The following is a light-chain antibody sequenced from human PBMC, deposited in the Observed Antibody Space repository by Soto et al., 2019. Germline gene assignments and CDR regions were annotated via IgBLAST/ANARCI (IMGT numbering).Light chain of an antibody. CDR3: SSYTSTNTLVV. CDR2: DVS. Sequence: QSVLTQPASVSGSPGQSITISCTGTNNDVGGYKYVSWYQKHPGKAPKLIIYDVSSRPSGVSDRFSGYKSGNTASLTISWLQAEDEDDYFCSSYTSTNTLVVFGGGTKLTVL. V-gene: IGLV2-14*03. CDR1: NNDVGGYKY. J-gene: IGLJ2*01.